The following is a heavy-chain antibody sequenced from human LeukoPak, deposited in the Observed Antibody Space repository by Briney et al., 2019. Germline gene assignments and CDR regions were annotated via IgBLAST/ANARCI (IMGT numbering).Heavy chain of an antibody. CDR3: ASWSLARQWLGDPGFDP. D-gene: IGHD6-19*01. CDR2: ISAYNGNT. Sequence: ASVKVSCKASGYTFTSYGISWVRQATGQGLEWMGWISAYNGNTNYAQKLQGRVTMTTDTSTSTAYMELRSLRSDDTAVYYCASWSLARQWLGDPGFDPWGQGTLVTVSS. V-gene: IGHV1-18*01. CDR1: GYTFTSYG. J-gene: IGHJ5*02.